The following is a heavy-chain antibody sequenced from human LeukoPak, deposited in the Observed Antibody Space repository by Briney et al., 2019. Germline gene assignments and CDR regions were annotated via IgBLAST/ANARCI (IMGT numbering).Heavy chain of an antibody. CDR3: ARGIYGSGRPGGY. Sequence: SETLSLTCAVYGGSFSGYYWSWIRQPPGKGLEWTGEINHSGTTNYNPSLKSRVTISVDTSKNQFSLKLSSVTAADTAVYYCARGIYGSGRPGGYWGQGTLVTVSS. CDR1: GGSFSGYY. CDR2: INHSGTT. V-gene: IGHV4-34*01. J-gene: IGHJ4*02. D-gene: IGHD3-10*01.